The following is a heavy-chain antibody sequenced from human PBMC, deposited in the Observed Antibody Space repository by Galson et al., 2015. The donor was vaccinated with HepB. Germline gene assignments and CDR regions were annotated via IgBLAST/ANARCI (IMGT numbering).Heavy chain of an antibody. CDR3: ARGLGYNWNDGFDY. D-gene: IGHD1-20*01. V-gene: IGHV3-30*04. J-gene: IGHJ4*02. CDR1: GFTFSSYA. Sequence: SLRLSCAASGFTFSSYAMHWVRQAPGKGLEWVAVISYDGSNKYYADSVKGRFTISRDNSKNTLYLQMNSLRAEDTAVYYCARGLGYNWNDGFDYWGQGTLVTVSS. CDR2: ISYDGSNK.